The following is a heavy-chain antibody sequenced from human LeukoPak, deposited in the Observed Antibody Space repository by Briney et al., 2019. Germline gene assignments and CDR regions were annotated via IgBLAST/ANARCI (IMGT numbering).Heavy chain of an antibody. CDR2: ISGDGSDT. CDR1: GFTFSTYW. V-gene: IGHV3-74*01. CDR3: ARDKSEVGVLDY. Sequence: GGSLRLSCAASGFTFSTYWMHWVRQAPGKGLVWVSRISGDGSDTRYADSVKGRFIISRDNAKNTLYLQLNGLRAEDTAVYYCARDKSEVGVLDYWGQGTLVTVSS. D-gene: IGHD3-16*01. J-gene: IGHJ4*02.